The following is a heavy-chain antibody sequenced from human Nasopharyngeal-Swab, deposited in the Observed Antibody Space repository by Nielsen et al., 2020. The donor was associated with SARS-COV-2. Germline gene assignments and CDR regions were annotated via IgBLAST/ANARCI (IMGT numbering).Heavy chain of an antibody. D-gene: IGHD3-22*01. J-gene: IGHJ4*02. CDR2: TYPGDSDT. CDR3: ARQPFHYYDRNAYFGSFDS. CDR1: GYTFTNYL. V-gene: IGHV5-51*01. Sequence: AESLKISCNCSGYTFTNYLIFWVRHLPGKVLEWMGITYPGDSDTRYCPSWQGQVTISADKSISTAFLQWASLKASDTAIYYCARQPFHYYDRNAYFGSFDSWGQGTLVTVSS.